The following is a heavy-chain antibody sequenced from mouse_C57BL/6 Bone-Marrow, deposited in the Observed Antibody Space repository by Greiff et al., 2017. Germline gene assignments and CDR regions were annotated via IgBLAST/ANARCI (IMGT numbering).Heavy chain of an antibody. CDR1: GYTFTSYG. Sequence: VKLQQSGAELARPGASVKLSCKASGYTFTSYGISWVKQRTGQGLEWIGEIYPRSGNTYYNEKFKGKATLTADKSSSTAYMELRSLTSEDAAVYFCASGCAYWGQGTLVTVSA. V-gene: IGHV1-81*01. CDR2: IYPRSGNT. J-gene: IGHJ3*01. CDR3: ASGCAY.